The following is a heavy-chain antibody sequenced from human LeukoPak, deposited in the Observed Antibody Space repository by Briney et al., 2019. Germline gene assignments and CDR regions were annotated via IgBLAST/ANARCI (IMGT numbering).Heavy chain of an antibody. Sequence: SETLSLTCTVSGGSISSSGYYWGWIRQPPGKGLEWIGNIYYDGSTYYNPSLKSRVTISVDTSKNQFSLKLSSVTAADTAVYYCARHDDYGRAFDIWGQGTMVTVSS. J-gene: IGHJ3*02. CDR1: GGSISSSGYY. CDR3: ARHDDYGRAFDI. D-gene: IGHD4-17*01. V-gene: IGHV4-39*01. CDR2: IYYDGST.